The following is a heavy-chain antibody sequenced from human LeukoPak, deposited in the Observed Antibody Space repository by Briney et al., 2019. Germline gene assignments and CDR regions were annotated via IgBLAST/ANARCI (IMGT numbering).Heavy chain of an antibody. CDR2: IYYSGST. Sequence: SETLSLTCTVSGGSISSYYWSWIRQPPGKGLEWIGYIYYSGSTNYNPSLKSRVTISVDTSKNQFSLKLSSVTAADTAVYYCARVLGIAALRNYYYMDVWGKGTTVTVSS. D-gene: IGHD6-13*01. CDR1: GGSISSYY. V-gene: IGHV4-59*01. J-gene: IGHJ6*03. CDR3: ARVLGIAALRNYYYMDV.